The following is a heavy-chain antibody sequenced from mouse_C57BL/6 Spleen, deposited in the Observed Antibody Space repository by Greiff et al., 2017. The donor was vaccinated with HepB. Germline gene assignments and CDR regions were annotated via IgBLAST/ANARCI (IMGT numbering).Heavy chain of an antibody. V-gene: IGHV2-9-1*01. CDR3: ARIPSTWGYAMDY. CDR1: GFSLTSYA. CDR2: IWTGGGT. Sequence: VQVVESGPGLVAPSQSLSITCTVSGFSLTSYAISWVRQPPGKGLEWLGVIWTGGGTNYNSALKSRLSISKDNSKSQVFLKMNSLQTDDTARYYCARIPSTWGYAMDYWGQGTSVTVSS. J-gene: IGHJ4*01.